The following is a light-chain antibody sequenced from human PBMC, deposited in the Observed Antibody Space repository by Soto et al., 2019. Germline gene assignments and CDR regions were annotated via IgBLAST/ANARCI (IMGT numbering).Light chain of an antibody. Sequence: QTVLTQSPSASASLGASVRLTCTLSSGHGNYVIAWHQQQPGKGPRYLMKVKSDGSHTKGDGIPDRFSGSSSGAERYLAISRLQSEDEADYYCQTWDTGIVVFGGGTKLTVL. CDR3: QTWDTGIVV. J-gene: IGLJ2*01. V-gene: IGLV4-69*01. CDR1: SGHGNYV. CDR2: VKSDGSH.